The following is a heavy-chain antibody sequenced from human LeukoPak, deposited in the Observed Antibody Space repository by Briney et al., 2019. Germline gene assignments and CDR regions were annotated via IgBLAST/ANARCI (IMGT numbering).Heavy chain of an antibody. CDR3: ARGGFCGGDCYPGDAFDI. CDR2: INPSGGST. CDR1: GYTFTSYY. D-gene: IGHD2-21*02. J-gene: IGHJ3*02. Sequence: ASVKVSCKASGYTFTSYYMHWVRQAPGQGLEWMGIINPSGGSTSYAQKFQGRVTMTRDMSTSTVYMELSSLRSEDTAVYYCARGGFCGGDCYPGDAFDIWGQGTMVTVSS. V-gene: IGHV1-46*01.